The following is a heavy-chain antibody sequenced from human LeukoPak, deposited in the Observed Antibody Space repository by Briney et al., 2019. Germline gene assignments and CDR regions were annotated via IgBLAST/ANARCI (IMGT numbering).Heavy chain of an antibody. CDR3: ARDVYSTSWTFDY. CDR2: IWYDGTNK. J-gene: IGHJ4*02. V-gene: IGHV3-33*01. Sequence: GRSLRLSCAASGFTFSSYGMHWVRQAPGKGLEWVAVIWYDGTNKYYGDSVKGRFNISSDNSKNTLYLQMNSLRAEDTAVYYCARDVYSTSWTFDYWGQGTLVTVSS. CDR1: GFTFSSYG. D-gene: IGHD6-13*01.